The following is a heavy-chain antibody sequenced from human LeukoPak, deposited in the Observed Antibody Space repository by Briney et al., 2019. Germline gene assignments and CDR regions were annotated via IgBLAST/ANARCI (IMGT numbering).Heavy chain of an antibody. CDR1: GFTFSSYW. Sequence: GGSLRLSCAASGFTFSSYWMSWVRQAPGKGLEWVANIKQDGSEKYYVDSVKGRFTISRDNAKNSLYPQMNSLRAEDTAVYYCARVRLSDYYYYGMDVWGQGTTVTVSS. J-gene: IGHJ6*02. CDR3: ARVRLSDYYYYGMDV. D-gene: IGHD6-25*01. CDR2: IKQDGSEK. V-gene: IGHV3-7*01.